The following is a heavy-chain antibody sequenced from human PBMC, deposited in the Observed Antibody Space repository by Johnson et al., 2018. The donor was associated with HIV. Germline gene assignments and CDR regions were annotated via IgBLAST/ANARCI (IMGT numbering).Heavy chain of an antibody. CDR3: GGLVGAYDAFDI. CDR1: GFTVSSNY. D-gene: IGHD1-26*01. V-gene: IGHV3-15*01. Sequence: VQLVESGGGLVQPGGSLRLSCAASGFTVSSNYMSWVRQAPGKGLEWVGRIKSKTDGGTTDYAAPVKGRFTISRDDSKNTLYLQMNSLKTEDTAVYYCGGLVGAYDAFDIWGQGTMVTVSS. J-gene: IGHJ3*02. CDR2: IKSKTDGGTT.